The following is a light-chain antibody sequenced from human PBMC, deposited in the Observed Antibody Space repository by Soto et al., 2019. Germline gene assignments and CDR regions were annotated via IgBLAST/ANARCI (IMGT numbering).Light chain of an antibody. J-gene: IGLJ2*01. CDR2: DTS. Sequence: AVVTQEPSLTVSPGGTVTLTCGSSTGAVTSGHYPYWFQQKPGQAPRTLIYDTSNKHSWTPARFSGSLLGGKAALTLSGAQPEDEAEYYCLLSYRGAHVVFGGGTKLTVL. V-gene: IGLV7-46*01. CDR1: TGAVTSGHY. CDR3: LLSYRGAHVV.